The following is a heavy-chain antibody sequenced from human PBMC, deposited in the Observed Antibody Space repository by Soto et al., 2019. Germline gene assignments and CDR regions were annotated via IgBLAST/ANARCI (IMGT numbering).Heavy chain of an antibody. J-gene: IGHJ4*02. CDR2: IYYSGST. D-gene: IGHD6-13*01. Sequence: PSQTLSLTCTVSGGSISSGDYYWSWIRQPPGKGLEWIGYIYYSGSTYYNPSLKSRVTISVDTSKNQFSLKLSSVTAADTAVYYCARSFGVAADGPFDYCGEGTLVTLSS. CDR1: GGSISSGDYY. CDR3: ARSFGVAADGPFDY. V-gene: IGHV4-30-4*01.